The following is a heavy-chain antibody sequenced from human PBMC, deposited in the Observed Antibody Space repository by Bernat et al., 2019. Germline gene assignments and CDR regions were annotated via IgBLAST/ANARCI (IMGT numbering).Heavy chain of an antibody. V-gene: IGHV3-23*01. Sequence: EVQLLESGGGLVQPGGSLRLSCAAPGFTSSSHAMSWVRQAPGKGLEWVSTISNSGGSAYYADSVKGRFTISRDNPKNTLSLQMNNLRAEDTAVYYCAASGYGTIDIWGQGTMVTVS. CDR1: GFTSSSHA. CDR2: ISNSGGSA. D-gene: IGHD3-22*01. J-gene: IGHJ3*02. CDR3: AASGYGTIDI.